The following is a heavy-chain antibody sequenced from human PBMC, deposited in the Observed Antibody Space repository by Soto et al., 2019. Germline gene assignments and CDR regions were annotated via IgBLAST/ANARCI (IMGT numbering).Heavy chain of an antibody. CDR3: ARAAWWDPRGVEGQQEDFFDY. V-gene: IGHV1-3*04. CDR1: GYTFTHYA. J-gene: IGHJ4*02. Sequence: QVQLVQSGAEVREPGASVTVSCMPSGYTFTHYAIHWVRQAPGQSLEWMGWVDTGNGDTRYSQNFHDRLSIARDTSSRTAAMELNSLRSEDKAVYFGARAAWWDPRGVEGQQEDFFDYWGRGTLVTV. D-gene: IGHD2-8*02. CDR2: VDTGNGDT.